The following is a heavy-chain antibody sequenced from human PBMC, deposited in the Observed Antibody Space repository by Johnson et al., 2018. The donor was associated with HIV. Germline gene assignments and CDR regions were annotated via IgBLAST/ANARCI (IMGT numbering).Heavy chain of an antibody. CDR2: ISYDGSNK. CDR3: AKDVSVVTPSGSFDI. V-gene: IGHV3-30*04. D-gene: IGHD4-23*01. J-gene: IGHJ3*02. CDR1: GFTFNSYA. Sequence: QVQLVESGGGVVQPGRSLRLSCAASGFTFNSYAMHWVRQAPGKGLEWVAVISYDGSNKYYADSVKGRFTISRDNSKNTLYLQMSSLRAQDSAVYYCAKDVSVVTPSGSFDIWGQGTRVTVSS.